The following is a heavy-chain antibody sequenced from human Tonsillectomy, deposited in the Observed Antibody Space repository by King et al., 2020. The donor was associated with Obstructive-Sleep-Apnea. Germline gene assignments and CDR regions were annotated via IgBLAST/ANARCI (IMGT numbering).Heavy chain of an antibody. CDR1: GFTFSSYA. Sequence: QLVQSGGGLVQPGGSLRLSCAASGFTFSSYAMSWVRQAPGKGLDWVSAISGSGGSTYYADSVKGRFTISRDNSKNTLYLQMNSLRAEDTAVYYCAKDARFGGYYDSSGYYCYYFDYWGQGTLVTVSS. D-gene: IGHD3-22*01. J-gene: IGHJ4*02. V-gene: IGHV3-23*04. CDR2: ISGSGGST. CDR3: AKDARFGGYYDSSGYYCYYFDY.